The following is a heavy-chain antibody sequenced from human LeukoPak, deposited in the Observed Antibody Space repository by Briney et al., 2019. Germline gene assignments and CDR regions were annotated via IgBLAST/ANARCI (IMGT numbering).Heavy chain of an antibody. Sequence: GGSLRLSCAASGFTFSSYSMNWVRQAPGKGLEWVSSISSSSSYIYYADSVKGRFTISRDNAKNSLYLQMNSLRAEDTAVYYCARASMVRNFDYWGQGTLVTVSS. J-gene: IGHJ4*02. CDR3: ARASMVRNFDY. CDR2: ISSSSSYI. D-gene: IGHD3-10*01. V-gene: IGHV3-21*01. CDR1: GFTFSSYS.